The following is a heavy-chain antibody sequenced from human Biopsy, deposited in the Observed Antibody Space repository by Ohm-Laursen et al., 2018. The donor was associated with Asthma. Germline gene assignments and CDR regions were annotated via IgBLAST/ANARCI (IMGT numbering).Heavy chain of an antibody. CDR2: ISKDGILT. CDR1: GFTFRKSA. J-gene: IGHJ4*02. V-gene: IGHV3-30*03. D-gene: IGHD4-17*01. Sequence: SLRLSCAASGFTFRKSAMHWVRQAPGKGLEWVALISKDGILTNYADSVKGRSTISRDNSKNTLYLQMNSLRAEDTAVYYCARKARHGDYDFDYWGQGTLVTVSS. CDR3: ARKARHGDYDFDY.